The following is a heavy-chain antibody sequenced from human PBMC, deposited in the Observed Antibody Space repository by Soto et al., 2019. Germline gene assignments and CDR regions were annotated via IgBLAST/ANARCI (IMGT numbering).Heavy chain of an antibody. CDR1: GFSLANFP. CDR2: ISPRGDNI. Sequence: GGSLRLSCVGSGFSLANFPMNWVRQTPGKGLEWISYISPRGDNIYYTESVKGRFTISRDNARNSLYLQMNSLRAEDAALYYCAKGPPPNIGWPSYFDYWVQGVPVTVSS. J-gene: IGHJ4*02. CDR3: AKGPPPNIGWPSYFDY. D-gene: IGHD6-19*01. V-gene: IGHV3-48*01.